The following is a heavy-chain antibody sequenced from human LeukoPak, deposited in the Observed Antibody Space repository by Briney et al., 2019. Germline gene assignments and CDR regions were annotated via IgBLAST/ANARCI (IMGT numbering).Heavy chain of an antibody. J-gene: IGHJ6*02. Sequence: PGRSLRLSCAASGFTFSSYGMHWVRQAPGKGLEWVAVIWYDRSNKYYADSVKGRFTISRDNSKNTLYLQMNSLRAEDTAVYYCAITPTYYDILTGYQNYYYGMDVWGQGTTVTVSS. CDR1: GFTFSSYG. CDR2: IWYDRSNK. D-gene: IGHD3-9*01. V-gene: IGHV3-33*01. CDR3: AITPTYYDILTGYQNYYYGMDV.